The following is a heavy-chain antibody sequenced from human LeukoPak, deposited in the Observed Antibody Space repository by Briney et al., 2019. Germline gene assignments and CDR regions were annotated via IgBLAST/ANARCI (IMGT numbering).Heavy chain of an antibody. D-gene: IGHD5-18*01. CDR2: IIPIFGTA. J-gene: IGHJ4*02. Sequence: SVKVSCKASGGTFSSYAISWVRQAPGQGLEWMGGIIPIFGTANYAQKFQGRVTITADESTSTAYMELSSLRPEDTAVYYCASEDTAMVYDYWGQGTLVTVSS. V-gene: IGHV1-69*13. CDR1: GGTFSSYA. CDR3: ASEDTAMVYDY.